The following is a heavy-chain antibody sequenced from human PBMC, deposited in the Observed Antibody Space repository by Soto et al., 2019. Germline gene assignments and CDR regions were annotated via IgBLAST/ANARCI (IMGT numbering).Heavy chain of an antibody. Sequence: GGSLRLSCAASGFTFSNAWMSWVRQAPGKGLEWVGRIKSNTEGATTDYAAPVKGRFTISRDESKNTLYMQLNSLKTEDTALYYCTTAPHYFFDRGGYYPNDYWGQGTLVTVSS. CDR1: GFTFSNAW. J-gene: IGHJ4*02. CDR2: IKSNTEGATT. CDR3: TTAPHYFFDRGGYYPNDY. V-gene: IGHV3-15*01. D-gene: IGHD3-22*01.